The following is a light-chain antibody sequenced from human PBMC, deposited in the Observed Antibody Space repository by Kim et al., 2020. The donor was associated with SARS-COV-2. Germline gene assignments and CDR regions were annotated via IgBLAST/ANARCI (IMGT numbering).Light chain of an antibody. J-gene: IGKJ1*01. V-gene: IGKV3-11*01. CDR3: QQRAKWPRT. CDR2: DIS. Sequence: PGERATLSCRASQSITNELAWYQQKPGQPPRLFIYDISNRATGIPARFSGSGSGTDFTLTVSSLEPEDSAVYYCQQRAKWPRTFGQGTKV. CDR1: QSITNE.